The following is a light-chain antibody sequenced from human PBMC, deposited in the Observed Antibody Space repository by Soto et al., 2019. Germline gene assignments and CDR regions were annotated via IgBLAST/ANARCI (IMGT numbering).Light chain of an antibody. Sequence: ELVLTQSPGTLSCAAGGSATLSFRAIQTVSITYLTWYQQKPGQAPRLLIFGASKRATGIPDRFSGSGSGRDFTLTISGLEPEDFAVYYCQQYGSSPLISFGQGTKVDIK. V-gene: IGKV3-20*01. CDR1: QTVSITY. CDR3: QQYGSSPLIS. J-gene: IGKJ1*01. CDR2: GAS.